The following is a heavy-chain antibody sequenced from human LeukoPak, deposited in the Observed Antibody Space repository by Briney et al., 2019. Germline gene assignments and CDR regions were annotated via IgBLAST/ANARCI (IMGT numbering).Heavy chain of an antibody. CDR2: ISDDGSHK. J-gene: IGHJ6*02. CDR1: GFTFSSYG. CDR3: AKAQFNDYGYGMDV. D-gene: IGHD4-17*01. V-gene: IGHV3-30*18. Sequence: GGSLRLSCAASGFTFSSYGMYWVRQAPGKGLEWVAIISDDGSHKYYADSVKGRFTISRDNSKNMLYLQMNSLRVEDTALYYCAKAQFNDYGYGMDVWGQGTTVTVSS.